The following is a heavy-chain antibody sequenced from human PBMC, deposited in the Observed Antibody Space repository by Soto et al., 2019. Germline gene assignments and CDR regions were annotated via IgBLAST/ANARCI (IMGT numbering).Heavy chain of an antibody. CDR1: GGSMISYY. D-gene: IGHD3-22*01. CDR3: ARSYYDSTGFAVDP. Sequence: PSETLSLTCTVSGGSMISYYWSWIRQPPGRGLEWIGFIYYAGSTKYNPSLNSRVTISVDTSKNQFSLTLTSVTASDTAVYYCARSYYDSTGFAVDPWGQGTLVTVSS. V-gene: IGHV4-59*08. J-gene: IGHJ5*02. CDR2: IYYAGST.